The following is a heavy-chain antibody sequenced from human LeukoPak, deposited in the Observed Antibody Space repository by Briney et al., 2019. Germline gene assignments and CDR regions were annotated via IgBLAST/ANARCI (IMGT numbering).Heavy chain of an antibody. CDR3: AKDSSSGWFDY. D-gene: IGHD6-13*01. CDR1: GFTFSSYW. J-gene: IGHJ5*01. Sequence: GGSLRLSCAASGFTFSSYWMSWVRQAPGKGLEWVAVIWYDGSNKYYADSVKGRFTISRDNSKNTLYLQMNSLRAEDTAVYYCAKDSSSGWFDYWGQGTLVTVSS. CDR2: IWYDGSNK. V-gene: IGHV3-33*06.